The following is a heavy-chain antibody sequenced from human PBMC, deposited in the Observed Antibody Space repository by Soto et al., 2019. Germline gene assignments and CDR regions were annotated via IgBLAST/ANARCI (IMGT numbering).Heavy chain of an antibody. Sequence: SETLSLTCTIFGGFISVYYWSWIRQPPGKGLEWIGYIYYSGSTNYNPWLQSRVTISVDTSKNQFSLKLSAVTAVDTAVYYCACCGSSYDCYFGMDVWGQGTTVTVPS. V-gene: IGHV4-59*01. CDR2: IYYSGST. J-gene: IGHJ6*02. CDR3: ACCGSSYDCYFGMDV. CDR1: GGFISVYY. D-gene: IGHD1-26*01.